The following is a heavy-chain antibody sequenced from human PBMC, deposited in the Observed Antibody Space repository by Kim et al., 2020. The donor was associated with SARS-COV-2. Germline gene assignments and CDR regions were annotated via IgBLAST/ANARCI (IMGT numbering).Heavy chain of an antibody. CDR3: ARDDRAGCVDY. CDR1: GFTFSNYN. Sequence: GGSLRLSCAASGFTFSNYNMGWARQAPGKGLEWVANIKYDGSAKAYVDSVKGRFTISRDNGKNSVFLQMNSLRAEDTAVYHCARDDRAGCVDYWGQGTRV. V-gene: IGHV3-7*03. CDR2: IKYDGSAK. D-gene: IGHD6-19*01. J-gene: IGHJ4*02.